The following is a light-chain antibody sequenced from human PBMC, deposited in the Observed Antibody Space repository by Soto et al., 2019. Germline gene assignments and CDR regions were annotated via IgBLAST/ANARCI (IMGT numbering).Light chain of an antibody. Sequence: DIQMTQSPSTLSESVGDRVTITCRASQSISSWLAWYQQKPGKAPKVLMYDASSLESGVPSRFSGSGSGTEFTLTISSLQPDDLATYFCQQYKSVPYTFGQGTKLEI. CDR2: DAS. CDR3: QQYKSVPYT. J-gene: IGKJ2*01. CDR1: QSISSW. V-gene: IGKV1-5*01.